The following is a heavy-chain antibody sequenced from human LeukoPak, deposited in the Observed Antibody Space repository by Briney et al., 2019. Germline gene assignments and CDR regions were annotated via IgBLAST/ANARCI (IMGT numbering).Heavy chain of an antibody. CDR2: IIPIFGTA. D-gene: IGHD3-10*01. CDR3: ARTYYYGSGRYPFDY. J-gene: IGHJ4*02. V-gene: IGHV1-69*13. CDR1: GGTFSSYA. Sequence: SVKVSCMASGGTFSSYAISWVRQAPGQGLEWMGGIIPIFGTANYAQKFQGRVTITADESTSTAYMELSSLRSEDTAVYYCARTYYYGSGRYPFDYWGQGTLVTVSS.